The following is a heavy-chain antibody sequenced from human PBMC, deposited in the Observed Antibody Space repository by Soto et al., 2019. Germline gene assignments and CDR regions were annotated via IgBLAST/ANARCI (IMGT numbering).Heavy chain of an antibody. Sequence: EVQLVESGGGLVQPGRSLRLSCAVSGFTFDDYGMHWVRQAPGKGLEWGAGISWNSDSIGYADSVKGRLSISRDNAKNSLYLQMNSLRPEDAALYYCAKDMDPYSGSSILSYYYYGMNVWGQGTTVTVSS. V-gene: IGHV3-9*01. CDR1: GFTFDDYG. D-gene: IGHD1-26*01. J-gene: IGHJ6*02. CDR3: AKDMDPYSGSSILSYYYYGMNV. CDR2: ISWNSDSI.